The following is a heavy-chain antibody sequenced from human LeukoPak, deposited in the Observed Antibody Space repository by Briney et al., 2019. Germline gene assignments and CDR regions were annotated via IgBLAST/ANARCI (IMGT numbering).Heavy chain of an antibody. Sequence: PSETLSLTCAVSGYSISSGYYWGWIRQPPGKGLEWIGSLYHSGSTYYNPSLKSRVTISVDTSKNQFSLKLSSVTAADTAVYYCASYEYSSSWVNYFDYWGQGTLVTVSS. CDR2: LYHSGST. J-gene: IGHJ4*02. D-gene: IGHD6-6*01. CDR1: GYSISSGYY. CDR3: ASYEYSSSWVNYFDY. V-gene: IGHV4-38-2*01.